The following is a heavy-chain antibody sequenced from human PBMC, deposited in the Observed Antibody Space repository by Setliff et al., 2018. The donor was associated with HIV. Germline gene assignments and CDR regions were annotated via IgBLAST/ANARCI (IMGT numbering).Heavy chain of an antibody. V-gene: IGHV1-3*01. CDR3: ARVWSYEGPDYGDHA. J-gene: IGHJ5*02. D-gene: IGHD4-17*01. Sequence: GASVKVSCKASGYSFTRYAIYWVRQAPGQRLEWMGWINVGNGNRRYSHEFQGRVTITRDTSASLAHMELSSLRSEDTAVYYCARVWSYEGPDYGDHAWGQGTLVTVSS. CDR2: INVGNGNR. CDR1: GYSFTRYA.